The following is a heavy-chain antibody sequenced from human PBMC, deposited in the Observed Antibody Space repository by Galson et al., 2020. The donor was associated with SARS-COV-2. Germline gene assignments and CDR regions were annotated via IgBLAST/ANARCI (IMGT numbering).Heavy chain of an antibody. J-gene: IGHJ1*01. D-gene: IGHD1-26*01. V-gene: IGHV3-30*04. Sequence: GGSLRLSCAASGFTFSSYAMHWVRQAPGKGLEWVAVISYDGSNKYYADSVKGRFTISRDNSKNTLYLQMNSLRAEDTAVYYCAVGAGSYLSYFQHWGQGTLVTVSS. CDR1: GFTFSSYA. CDR2: ISYDGSNK. CDR3: AVGAGSYLSYFQH.